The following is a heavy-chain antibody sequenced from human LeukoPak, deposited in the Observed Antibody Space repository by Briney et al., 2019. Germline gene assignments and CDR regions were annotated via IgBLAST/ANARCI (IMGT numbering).Heavy chain of an antibody. CDR1: GFTFSSYD. J-gene: IGHJ6*04. D-gene: IGHD3-10*02. CDR3: AELGITMIGGV. V-gene: IGHV3-13*01. CDR2: IGTAGDT. Sequence: GGSLRLPCAASGFTFSSYDMHWVRQATGKGLEWVSAIGTAGDTYYPGSVKGRFTISRDNAKNSLYLQMNSLRAEDTAVYYCAELGITMIGGVWGKGTTVTISS.